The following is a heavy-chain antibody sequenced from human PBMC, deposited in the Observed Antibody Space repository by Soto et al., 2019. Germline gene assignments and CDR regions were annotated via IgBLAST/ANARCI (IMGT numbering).Heavy chain of an antibody. D-gene: IGHD2-15*01. CDR2: INPSGGTT. CDR1: GYTXTRYN. V-gene: IGHV1-46*01. Sequence: SXKVSFKASGYTXTRYNVNLVRQAPGQGLEWIAIINPSGGTTYYVQKFEGRVTLTTDTSTSTVYMELSSLRSDDTAVYYCARVRGGGSEYFFDYWGQGTLGTVSS. J-gene: IGHJ4*02. CDR3: ARVRGGGSEYFFDY.